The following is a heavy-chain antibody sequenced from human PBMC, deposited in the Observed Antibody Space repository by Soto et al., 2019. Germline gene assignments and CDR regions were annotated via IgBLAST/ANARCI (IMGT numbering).Heavy chain of an antibody. CDR2: IHTTDGS. CDR1: GGSISYYY. V-gene: IGHV4-4*07. CDR3: ARALSSAAGLYFDF. J-gene: IGHJ4*02. Sequence: QVQLQESGPGLVKPSETLSLTCTVSGGSISYYYWSWIRQPAGKGMEWIGRIHTTDGSNYNPSLKSRVTMSTATSNHQFSLKLSSLTAADTAVYYCARALSSAAGLYFDFWGQGTLVTVSS. D-gene: IGHD6-13*01.